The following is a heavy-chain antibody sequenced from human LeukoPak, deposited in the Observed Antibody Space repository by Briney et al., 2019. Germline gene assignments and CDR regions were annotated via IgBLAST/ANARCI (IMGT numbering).Heavy chain of an antibody. CDR2: ISGSGGST. CDR3: AKDQIPPYDFWSGYPNYYYYYGMSV. CDR1: GFTFSSYA. Sequence: GGSLRLFCAASGFTFSSYAMRWVRQAPGKGLEWVSAISGSGGSTYYADSVKGRFTISRDNSKNTLYLQMNSLRAEDTAVYYCAKDQIPPYDFWSGYPNYYYYYGMSVWGQGTTVTVSS. D-gene: IGHD3-3*01. V-gene: IGHV3-23*01. J-gene: IGHJ6*02.